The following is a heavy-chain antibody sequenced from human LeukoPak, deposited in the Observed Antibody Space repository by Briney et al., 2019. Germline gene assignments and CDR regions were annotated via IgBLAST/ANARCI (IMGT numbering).Heavy chain of an antibody. CDR2: INAGNGNT. Sequence: ASVKVSCKASGYTFTSYAMHWVRQAPGQRLEWMGWINAGNGNTKYSQEFQGRVTITRDTSASTAYMELGSLRSEDTAVYYCARDRAYYYAEYYFDYWGQGTLVTVSS. D-gene: IGHD3-10*01. CDR1: GYTFTSYA. V-gene: IGHV1-3*01. CDR3: ARDRAYYYAEYYFDY. J-gene: IGHJ4*02.